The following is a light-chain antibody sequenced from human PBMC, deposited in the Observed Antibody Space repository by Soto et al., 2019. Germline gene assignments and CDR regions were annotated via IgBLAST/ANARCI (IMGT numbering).Light chain of an antibody. J-gene: IGKJ4*01. V-gene: IGKV1-39*01. CDR2: AAS. Sequence: DIQLTQSPSSLSASVGDRVTITCRASQSIGGCLNWYQHKTGKAPRILIYAASTLYRGVLSRFRGSGSGTHFTLTISSVEPEDFATYYCQHGDVTLALIFGGGTKVE. CDR1: QSIGGC. CDR3: QHGDVTLALI.